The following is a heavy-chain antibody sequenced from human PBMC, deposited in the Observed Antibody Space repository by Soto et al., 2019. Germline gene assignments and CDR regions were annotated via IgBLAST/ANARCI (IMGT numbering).Heavy chain of an antibody. CDR2: INPNSGGT. CDR1: GYTFTGYY. V-gene: IGHV1-2*04. Sequence: GASVKVSCKASGYTFTGYYMHWVRQAPGQGLEWMGWINPNSGGTNYAQKFQGWVTMTRDTSISTAYMELSRLRSDDTAVYYCARGQDYDFWSGYHPSTYGMDVWGQGTTVTVSS. CDR3: ARGQDYDFWSGYHPSTYGMDV. J-gene: IGHJ6*02. D-gene: IGHD3-3*01.